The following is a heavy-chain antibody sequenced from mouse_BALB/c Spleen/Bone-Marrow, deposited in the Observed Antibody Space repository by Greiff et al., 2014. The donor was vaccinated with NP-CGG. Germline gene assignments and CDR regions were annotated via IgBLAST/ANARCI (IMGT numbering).Heavy chain of an antibody. CDR3: ARKGAMITHYYAMDY. J-gene: IGHJ4*01. Sequence: EVQLVESGGGLVQPGGSRKLSCAASGFTFSSFGMHWVRQAPEKGLEWVAYISNGSSTIYYADTVKGRFTFSRDNPKNTLFLQMTSLRSEDTAMYYCARKGAMITHYYAMDYWGQGTSVTVSS. CDR2: ISNGSSTI. V-gene: IGHV5-17*02. D-gene: IGHD2-4*01. CDR1: GFTFSSFG.